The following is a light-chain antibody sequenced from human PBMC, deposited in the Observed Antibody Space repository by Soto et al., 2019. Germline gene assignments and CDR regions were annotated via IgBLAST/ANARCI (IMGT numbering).Light chain of an antibody. J-gene: IGKJ2*01. CDR3: QQANSCPYT. CDR2: APS. CDR1: QGISSL. V-gene: IGKV1-12*01. Sequence: DIQMTQSPSSASASVGDSVTITCRASQGISSLLACYQQKSGKAPKLLIYAPSSLQSGVPSRFSGSGSGTDFTLTISSLQPEDFATYYCQQANSCPYTFGQRTNLEIK.